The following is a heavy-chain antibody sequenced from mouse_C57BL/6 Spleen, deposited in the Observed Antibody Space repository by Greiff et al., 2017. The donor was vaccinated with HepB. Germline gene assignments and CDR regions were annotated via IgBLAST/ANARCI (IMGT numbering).Heavy chain of an antibody. CDR2: INPGSGGT. V-gene: IGHV1-54*01. Sequence: VQLQQSGAELVRPGTSVKVSCKASGYAFTNYLIEWVKQRPGQGLEWIGVINPGSGGTNYNEKFKGKATLTADKSSSTAYMQLSSLTSEDSAVYFCARSDYDDETGFYYWGQGTTLTVSS. J-gene: IGHJ2*01. CDR3: ARSDYDDETGFYY. D-gene: IGHD2-4*01. CDR1: GYAFTNYL.